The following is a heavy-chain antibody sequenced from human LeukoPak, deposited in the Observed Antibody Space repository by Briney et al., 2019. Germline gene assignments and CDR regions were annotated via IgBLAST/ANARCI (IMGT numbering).Heavy chain of an antibody. CDR3: ARDQRYSSGWYSGWFDP. D-gene: IGHD6-19*01. Sequence: EASVKVSCKASGGTFSSYAISWVRQAPGQGLEWMGGIIPIFGTANYAQKFQGRVTITTDESTSTAYMELSSLRSEDTAVYYCARDQRYSSGWYSGWFDPWSQGTLVTVSS. V-gene: IGHV1-69*05. J-gene: IGHJ5*02. CDR1: GGTFSSYA. CDR2: IIPIFGTA.